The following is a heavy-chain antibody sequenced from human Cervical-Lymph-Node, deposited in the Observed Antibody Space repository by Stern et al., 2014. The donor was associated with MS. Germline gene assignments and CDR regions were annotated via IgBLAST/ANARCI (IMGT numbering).Heavy chain of an antibody. CDR2: IAYNGNT. CDR1: GGSTTSFY. Sequence: QVQLQESGPGLLKPSETLSLTCSVSGGSTTSFYWSWIRQPPGKGLEWIGYIAYNGNTNYSPSLKSRLTISLATSRDQFSLTLNSVTAADTAVYYCARALLSTGYYFDSWGQGTLVTVSS. D-gene: IGHD2/OR15-2a*01. V-gene: IGHV4-59*01. CDR3: ARALLSTGYYFDS. J-gene: IGHJ4*02.